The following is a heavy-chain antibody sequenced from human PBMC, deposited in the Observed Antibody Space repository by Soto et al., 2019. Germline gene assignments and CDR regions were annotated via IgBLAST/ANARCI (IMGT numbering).Heavy chain of an antibody. V-gene: IGHV1-46*01. Sequence: ASVKVSCKASGYTFTTYFMHWVRQAPGQGLEWMGMIHPTGGSTGYAPKFQGRVTMTRDTSASTDSMELRNLRSEDTAVYYCARVRQLVGYFYYYMDVWGKGTTVTVP. CDR1: GYTFTTYF. D-gene: IGHD6-6*01. CDR3: ARVRQLVGYFYYYMDV. CDR2: IHPTGGST. J-gene: IGHJ6*03.